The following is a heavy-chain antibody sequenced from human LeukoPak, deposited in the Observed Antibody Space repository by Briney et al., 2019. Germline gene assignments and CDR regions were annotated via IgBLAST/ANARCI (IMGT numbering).Heavy chain of an antibody. Sequence: SETLSLTCTVSGGSISSHYWSWIRQPPGEGLEWIGYIYSSGSTNYSPSLKSRVTISGDTSKNQFSLRLSSVTAADTAMYYCAKNFEVWGQGTLVTVSS. CDR2: IYSSGST. CDR1: GGSISSHY. J-gene: IGHJ4*02. CDR3: AKNFEV. V-gene: IGHV4-4*09.